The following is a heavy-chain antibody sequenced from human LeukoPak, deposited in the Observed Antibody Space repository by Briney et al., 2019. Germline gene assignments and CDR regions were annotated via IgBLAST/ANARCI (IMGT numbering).Heavy chain of an antibody. D-gene: IGHD3-10*01. Sequence: PGRSLRLSCAASGFTFSSYGMHWVRQAPGKGLDWVAVIWYDGSNKYYADSVKGRFTISRDNSKNTLYLQMNSLRAEDTAVYYCARDAVVRSYYYGMDVWGQGTTVTVSS. J-gene: IGHJ6*02. V-gene: IGHV3-33*01. CDR3: ARDAVVRSYYYGMDV. CDR2: IWYDGSNK. CDR1: GFTFSSYG.